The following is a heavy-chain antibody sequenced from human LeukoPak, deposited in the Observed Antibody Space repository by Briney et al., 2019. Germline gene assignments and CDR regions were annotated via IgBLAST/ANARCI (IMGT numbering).Heavy chain of an antibody. D-gene: IGHD3-16*02. CDR3: ARAPMITFGGVIVIRYFDY. Sequence: SETLSLTCAVYGGSFSGYYWSWIRQPPGEGLEWIEDINHSGSTNYNPSLKSRVTISVDTSKNQFSLKLSSVTAADAAVYYCARAPMITFGGVIVIRYFDYWGQGTLVTVSS. CDR2: INHSGST. J-gene: IGHJ4*02. CDR1: GGSFSGYY. V-gene: IGHV4-34*01.